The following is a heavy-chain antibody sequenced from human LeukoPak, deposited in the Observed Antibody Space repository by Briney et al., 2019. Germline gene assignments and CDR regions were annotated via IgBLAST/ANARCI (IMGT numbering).Heavy chain of an antibody. CDR2: IYHSGST. J-gene: IGHJ3*02. V-gene: IGHV4-38-2*02. D-gene: IGHD3-9*01. CDR1: GYSISSGYY. CDR3: ARVTIFSYAFDI. Sequence: SETLSLTCTVSGYSISSGYYWGWIRQPPGKGLEWIGSIYHSGSTYYNPSLKSRITISVDTSKNQFSLKMSSVTAADTALYYCARVTIFSYAFDIWGQGTMVTVSS.